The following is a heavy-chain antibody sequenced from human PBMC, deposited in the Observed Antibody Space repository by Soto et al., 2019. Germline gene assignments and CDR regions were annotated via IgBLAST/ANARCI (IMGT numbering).Heavy chain of an antibody. D-gene: IGHD3-3*01. V-gene: IGHV4-34*01. Sequence: SETLSLTCAVYGGSFSGYYWSWIRQPPGKGLEWIGEINHSGSTNYNPSLKSRVTISVDTSKNQFSLKLSSVTAADTAVYYCARSSFWSGYYHHYYYMDVWGKGTTVTVS. J-gene: IGHJ6*03. CDR2: INHSGST. CDR1: GGSFSGYY. CDR3: ARSSFWSGYYHHYYYMDV.